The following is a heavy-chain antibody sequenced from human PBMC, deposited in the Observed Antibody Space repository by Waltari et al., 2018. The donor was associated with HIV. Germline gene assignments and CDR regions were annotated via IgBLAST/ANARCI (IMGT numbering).Heavy chain of an antibody. J-gene: IGHJ4*02. D-gene: IGHD5-12*01. CDR1: GFTVSSNY. CDR2: FYSCCST. CDR3: ARDPEMATKWGY. Sequence: EVQLVESGGGLIQPGGSLRLSCAASGFTVSSNYMSWVRQAPGKGVDRVSVFYSCCSTYYADSVKVRFTISRDNSKNALYLQMNSLRAGDTAVYYCARDPEMATKWGYWGQGTLVTVSS. V-gene: IGHV3-53*01.